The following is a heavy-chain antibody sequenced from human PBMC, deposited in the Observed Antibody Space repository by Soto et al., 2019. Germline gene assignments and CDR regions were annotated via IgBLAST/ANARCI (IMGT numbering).Heavy chain of an antibody. V-gene: IGHV5-10-1*01. Sequence: PVESLTISCEVSGYSFTRYWVIWVLQMPGKGLEGMGSIDPSDSYSDYSPSFQGHVTMSADMSINTAYLHWSSLKASDTAFYYCARLVQPPPFYNNNWYKSFHPWGPGTLVTVSS. D-gene: IGHD6-13*01. J-gene: IGHJ5*02. CDR2: IDPSDSYS. CDR1: GYSFTRYW. CDR3: ARLVQPPPFYNNNWYKSFHP.